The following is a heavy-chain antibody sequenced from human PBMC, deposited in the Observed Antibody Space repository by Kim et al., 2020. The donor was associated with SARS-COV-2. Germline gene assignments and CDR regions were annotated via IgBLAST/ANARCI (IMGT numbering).Heavy chain of an antibody. CDR1: GYTFTRYA. D-gene: IGHD5-12*01. V-gene: IGHV7-4-1*02. Sequence: ASVKVSCKASGYTFTRYAMNWVRQAPGQGLEWMGWINTNTGNPTYAQGFTGRFVFSLDTSVSTAYLQISSLKAEDTVVYYCARAVGIVATMGPGAFDIWGQGTMVTVSS. CDR2: INTNTGNP. J-gene: IGHJ3*02. CDR3: ARAVGIVATMGPGAFDI.